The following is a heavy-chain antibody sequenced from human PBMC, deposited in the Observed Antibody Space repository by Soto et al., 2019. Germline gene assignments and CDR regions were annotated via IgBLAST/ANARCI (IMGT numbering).Heavy chain of an antibody. D-gene: IGHD3-10*01. CDR3: AREKFGGDAFDI. J-gene: IGHJ3*02. Sequence: ASVKVSCKASGYTFTSYDINCVRQATGQGLEWMGWMNPNSGNTGYAQKFQGRVTMTRNTSISTAYMELSSLRSEDTAVYYCAREKFGGDAFDIWGQGTMVTVSS. CDR1: GYTFTSYD. CDR2: MNPNSGNT. V-gene: IGHV1-8*01.